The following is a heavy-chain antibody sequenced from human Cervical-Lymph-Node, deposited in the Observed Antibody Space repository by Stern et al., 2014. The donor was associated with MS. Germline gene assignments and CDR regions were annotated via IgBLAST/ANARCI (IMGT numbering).Heavy chain of an antibody. D-gene: IGHD5-12*01. CDR2: TNPDGGRT. Sequence: QDQLVQSGAEVKKPGASVKLSCTASGNTFSTYSIRWVRQAPGQGRVWMGMTNPDGGRTTYAQEFRNRAAMTRNTATAPVNMKLSSMRSEDWAFCWCASPWPFANWGQGTLVTVSS. CDR3: ASPWPFAN. J-gene: IGHJ4*02. V-gene: IGHV1-46*01. CDR1: GNTFSTYS.